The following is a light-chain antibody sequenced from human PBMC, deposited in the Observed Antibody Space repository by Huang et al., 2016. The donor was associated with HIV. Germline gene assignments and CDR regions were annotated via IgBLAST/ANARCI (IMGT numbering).Light chain of an antibody. CDR3: LQEFFEPYT. CDR1: QGIKDD. J-gene: IGKJ2*01. CDR2: AGS. Sequence: AIQMTQSPSSLSASVGDRVTITCRASQGIKDDLAWYQQRPGRAPKLLISAGSTLQSGVPSRFSGSGSGTDFALIISGLQPEDFATYYCLQEFFEPYTFGQGTKLEMK. V-gene: IGKV1-6*01.